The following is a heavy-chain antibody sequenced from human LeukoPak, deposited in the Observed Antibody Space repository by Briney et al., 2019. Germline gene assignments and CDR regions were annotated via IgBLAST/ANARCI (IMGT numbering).Heavy chain of an antibody. CDR1: GFTFGDYA. CDR3: TRDLKNLGNYYYYGMDV. CDR2: IRSKAYGGTT. Sequence: GRSLRLSCTASGFTFGDYAMSWVRQAPGKGLEWVGFIRSKAYGGTTEYAASVKSRFTISRDDSKSIAYLQMNSLKTEDTAVYYCTRDLKNLGNYYYYGMDVWGKGTTVTVSS. V-gene: IGHV3-49*04. J-gene: IGHJ6*04. D-gene: IGHD1-7*01.